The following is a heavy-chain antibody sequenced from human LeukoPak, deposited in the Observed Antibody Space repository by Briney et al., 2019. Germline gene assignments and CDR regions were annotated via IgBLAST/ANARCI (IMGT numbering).Heavy chain of an antibody. J-gene: IGHJ3*02. V-gene: IGHV1-8*03. CDR3: ARHSSRETDAFDI. CDR1: GGTFSSYD. D-gene: IGHD6-13*01. CDR2: MNPNSGNT. Sequence: GASVKVSCKASGGTFSSYDINWVRQATGQGLEWMGWMNPNSGNTGYAQKFQGRVTITRNTSISTAYMELSSLRSEDTAVYYCARHSSRETDAFDIWGQGTMVTVSS.